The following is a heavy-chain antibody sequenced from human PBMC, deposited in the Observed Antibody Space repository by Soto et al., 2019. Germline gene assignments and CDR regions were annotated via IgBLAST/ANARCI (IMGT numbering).Heavy chain of an antibody. V-gene: IGHV4-59*01. CDR2: IYYSGST. J-gene: IGHJ6*03. CDR1: GGSISSYY. Sequence: QVQLQESGPGLVKPSETLSLTCTVSGGSISSYYWSWIRQPPGKGLEWIGYIYYSGSTNYNPSLKSRVTISVDTSKNQFSLKLSSVTAADTAVYYCARVVLEHYYYYMDVWGKGTTVTVSS. CDR3: ARVVLEHYYYYMDV.